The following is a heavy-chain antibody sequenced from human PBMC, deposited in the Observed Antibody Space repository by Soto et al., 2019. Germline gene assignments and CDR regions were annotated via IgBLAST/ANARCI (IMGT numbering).Heavy chain of an antibody. CDR2: IIPIFGTA. CDR3: ARGLHATYYYDSSGYETDAFDI. J-gene: IGHJ3*02. D-gene: IGHD3-22*01. Sequence: SVKVSCKASGGTFSSYAISWVRQAPGQGLEWMGGIIPIFGTANYAQKFQGRVTITADKSTSTAYMELSSLRSEDTAVYYCARGLHATYYYDSSGYETDAFDIWGQGTMVTVSS. V-gene: IGHV1-69*06. CDR1: GGTFSSYA.